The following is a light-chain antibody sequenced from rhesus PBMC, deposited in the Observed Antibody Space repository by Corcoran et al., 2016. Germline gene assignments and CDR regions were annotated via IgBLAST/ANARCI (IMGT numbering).Light chain of an antibody. CDR1: QGISSW. CDR3: QQYNSAPRT. CDR2: KAS. J-gene: IGKJ1*01. V-gene: IGKV1-21*01. Sequence: DIQMTQSPSSLSASVGDRVTITCRASQGISSWLAWYQQKPGKVPKLLIYKASSLQSGVPARFSGSGSGTDFTLTSSSLQPEDFATYYCQQYNSAPRTFGQGTKVEIK.